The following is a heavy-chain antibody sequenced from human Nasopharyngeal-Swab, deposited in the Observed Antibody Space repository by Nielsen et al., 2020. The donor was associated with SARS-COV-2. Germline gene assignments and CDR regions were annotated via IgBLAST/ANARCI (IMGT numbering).Heavy chain of an antibody. V-gene: IGHV3-23*01. CDR3: AKGQVATLREFDY. D-gene: IGHD5-12*01. CDR1: GFTFSSYA. Sequence: GESLKISCAASGFTFSSYAMSWDRQAPGKGLEWVSAISGSGGSTYYADSVKGRFTISRDNSKNTLYLQMNSLRAEDTAVYYCAKGQVATLREFDYWGQGTLVTVSS. CDR2: ISGSGGST. J-gene: IGHJ4*02.